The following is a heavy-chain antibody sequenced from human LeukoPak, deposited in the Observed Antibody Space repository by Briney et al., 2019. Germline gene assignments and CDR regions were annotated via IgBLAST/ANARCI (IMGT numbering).Heavy chain of an antibody. CDR1: GFTVSSSY. CDR2: ISAGGGST. CDR3: AKGDPPTYYDILTGQDY. Sequence: GGSLRLSCSASGFTVSSSYMSWVRQAPGKGLEWVAGISAGGGSTYYADSVKGRFTISRDNSKNMLYLQLNSLRAEDTAVYYCAKGDPPTYYDILTGQDYWGQGTLVTVSS. D-gene: IGHD3-9*01. J-gene: IGHJ4*02. V-gene: IGHV3-23*01.